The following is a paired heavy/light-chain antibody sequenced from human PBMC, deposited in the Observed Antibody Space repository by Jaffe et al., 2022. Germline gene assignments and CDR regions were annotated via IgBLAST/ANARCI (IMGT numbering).Light chain of an antibody. Sequence: AIQMTQSPSSLSASVGDRVTITCRASQAIRNDLGWYQQKPGKAPKVLIYGSSTLQSGVPSRFSGSGYGTDFTLTISSLQPEDFATYYCQQDYSYPLTIGGGTKVEIK. J-gene: IGKJ4*01. CDR3: QQDYSYPLT. CDR2: GSS. CDR1: QAIRND. V-gene: IGKV1-6*01.
Heavy chain of an antibody. CDR2: INQGGSEK. J-gene: IGHJ3*02. D-gene: IGHD3-22*01. CDR3: VRRNQYYNSRGYYVDAFDI. CDR1: GFIISPYW. Sequence: RLVESGGDLVQPGGSLRLSCAASGFIISPYWMSWVRQTPGNGPEFVAGINQGGSEKQYVESVKGRFTISRDNAENSLDLHMNSLRAEDTAVYYCVRRNQYYNSRGYYVDAFDIWGQGTMVTVSS. V-gene: IGHV3-7*03.